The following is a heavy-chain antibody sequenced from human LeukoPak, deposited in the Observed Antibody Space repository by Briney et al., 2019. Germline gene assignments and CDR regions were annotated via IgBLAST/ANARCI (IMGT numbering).Heavy chain of an antibody. CDR1: GFTFSSYG. CDR3: AKDYYCLDY. J-gene: IGHJ4*02. V-gene: IGHV3-30*18. CDR2: ISYDGSNK. D-gene: IGHD2/OR15-2a*01. Sequence: GGSLRLSCAGSGFTFSSYGMHWVRQAPGKGLEWVAVISYDGSNKYYADSVKGRFTISRDNSKNTLYLQMNSLRAEDTAVYYCAKDYYCLDYWGQGTLVTVSS.